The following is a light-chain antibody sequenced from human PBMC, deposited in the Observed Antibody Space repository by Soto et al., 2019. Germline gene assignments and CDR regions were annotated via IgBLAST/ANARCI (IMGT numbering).Light chain of an antibody. Sequence: QSVLTQPRSVSGSPGQSVTISCTGTSSDVGRYDYVSWYQQHPGKAPKLMIYDVSQRPSGVPDRFSGSKSGNTASLTISGLQAEDEANYYCCSYAGSYTFWVFGGGTKLTVL. V-gene: IGLV2-11*01. J-gene: IGLJ3*02. CDR2: DVS. CDR3: CSYAGSYTFWV. CDR1: SSDVGRYDY.